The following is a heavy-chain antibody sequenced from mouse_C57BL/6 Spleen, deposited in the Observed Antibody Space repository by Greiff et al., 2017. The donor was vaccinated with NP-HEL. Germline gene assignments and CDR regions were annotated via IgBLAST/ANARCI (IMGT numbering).Heavy chain of an antibody. Sequence: VQLKESGPELVKPGASVKIPCKASGYTFTDYNMDWVKQSHGKSLEWIGDINPNNGGTIYNQKFKGKATLTVDKSSSTAYMELRSLTSEDTAVYYCARGYYGSSWDYAMDYWGQGTSVTVSS. D-gene: IGHD1-1*01. CDR2: INPNNGGT. V-gene: IGHV1-18*01. J-gene: IGHJ4*01. CDR3: ARGYYGSSWDYAMDY. CDR1: GYTFTDYN.